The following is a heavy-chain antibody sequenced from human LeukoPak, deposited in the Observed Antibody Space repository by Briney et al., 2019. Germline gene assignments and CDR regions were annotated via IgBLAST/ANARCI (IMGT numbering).Heavy chain of an antibody. CDR2: IKQDGSEK. D-gene: IGHD3-10*01. J-gene: IGHJ4*02. CDR3: ARDQLLWSGSFDY. CDR1: GFTFSSYW. V-gene: IGHV3-7*01. Sequence: GGSLRLSCAASGFTFSSYWMSWVRQAPGKGLEWVANIKQDGSEKYYVESVKGRFTISRDNAKNSLYLQMNSLRAEDTAVYYCARDQLLWSGSFDYWGQGTLVTVSS.